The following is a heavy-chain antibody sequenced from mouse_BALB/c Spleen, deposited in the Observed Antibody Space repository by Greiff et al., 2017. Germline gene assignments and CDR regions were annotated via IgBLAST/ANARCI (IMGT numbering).Heavy chain of an antibody. J-gene: IGHJ4*01. V-gene: IGHV1-39*01. CDR2: INPYSGST. Sequence: EVQLQQSGPELVKPGASVKLSCKASGYSFTDYILLWVKQSHGKSLEWIGKINPYSGSTSYNLKFKGKATLTVDKSSSTAYMQLNSLTSGDSAVYYCARWGGEYYDTDYWGQGTSVTVSS. CDR1: GYSFTDYI. CDR3: ARWGGEYYDTDY.